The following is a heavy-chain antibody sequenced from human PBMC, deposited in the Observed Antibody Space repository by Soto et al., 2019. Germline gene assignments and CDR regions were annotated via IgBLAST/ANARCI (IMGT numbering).Heavy chain of an antibody. D-gene: IGHD3-22*01. V-gene: IGHV3-23*01. CDR1: GFTFSSYA. J-gene: IGHJ5*02. CDR2: ISGSGGST. CDR3: AKDPDEYYYDSSGYLNWFDP. Sequence: GGSLRLSCAASGFTFSSYAMSWVRQAPGKGLEWVSAISGSGGSTYYADSVKGRFTISRDNSKNTLYLQMNSLRAEDTAVYYCAKDPDEYYYDSSGYLNWFDPWGQGTLVTVSS.